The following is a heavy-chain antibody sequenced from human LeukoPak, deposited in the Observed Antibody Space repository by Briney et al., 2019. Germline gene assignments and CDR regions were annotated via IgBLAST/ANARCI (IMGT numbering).Heavy chain of an antibody. Sequence: SSVKVSCKASGGTFSSYAISWVRQAPGQGLEWMGRIIPIFGTANYAQKFQGRVTITTDESTSTAYMELSSLRSEDTAVYYCARTKLGIGGAYFDYWGQGTLVTVSS. CDR2: IIPIFGTA. CDR3: ARTKLGIGGAYFDY. V-gene: IGHV1-69*05. J-gene: IGHJ4*02. CDR1: GGTFSSYA. D-gene: IGHD7-27*01.